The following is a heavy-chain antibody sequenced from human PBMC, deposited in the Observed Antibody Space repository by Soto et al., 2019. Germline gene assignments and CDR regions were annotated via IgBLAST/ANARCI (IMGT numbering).Heavy chain of an antibody. D-gene: IGHD1-1*01. CDR3: GSLEGLAPIGYSCDY. Sequence: PSETLSLTCSVSGDSINSDNYYWGWIRQPPGKGLEWIGSIYYRGNTYYNPSLKTRVTISLDKSKSQFSLKLNSVTAADSAVYFSGSLEGLAPIGYSCDYWGQGTLVTVSS. CDR1: GDSINSDNYY. V-gene: IGHV4-39*01. CDR2: IYYRGNT. J-gene: IGHJ4*02.